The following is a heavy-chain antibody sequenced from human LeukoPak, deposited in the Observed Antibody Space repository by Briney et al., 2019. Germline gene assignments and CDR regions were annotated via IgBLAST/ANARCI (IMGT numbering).Heavy chain of an antibody. CDR1: GGTFSSYA. V-gene: IGHV1-46*01. CDR2: INPSGGST. Sequence: AASVKVSCKASGGTFSSYAISWVRQAPGQGLEWMGIINPSGGSTSYAQKFQGRVTMTRDTSTSTVYMELSSLRSEDTAVYYCARDRFTMVRGVNQRYNWFDPWGQGTLVTVSS. CDR3: ARDRFTMVRGVNQRYNWFDP. D-gene: IGHD3-10*01. J-gene: IGHJ5*02.